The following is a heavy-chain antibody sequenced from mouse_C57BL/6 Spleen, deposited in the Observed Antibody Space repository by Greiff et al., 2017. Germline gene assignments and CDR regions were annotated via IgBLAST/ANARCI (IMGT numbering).Heavy chain of an antibody. CDR3: ARHGDPATAQATWAWFAY. V-gene: IGHV1-62-2*01. CDR2: FYPGSGSI. J-gene: IGHJ3*01. Sequence: VQVVESGAELVKPGASVKLSCKASGYTFTEYTIHWVKQRSGQGLEWIGWFYPGSGSIKYNEKFKDKATLTADKSSSTVYMELSRLTSEDSAVYFCARHGDPATAQATWAWFAYWGQGTLVTVSA. CDR1: GYTFTEYT. D-gene: IGHD3-2*02.